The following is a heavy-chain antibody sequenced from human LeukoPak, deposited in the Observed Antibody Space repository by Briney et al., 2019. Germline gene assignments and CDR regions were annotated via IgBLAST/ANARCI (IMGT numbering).Heavy chain of an antibody. Sequence: GASVKVSCKASGGTFSSYAISWVRQAPGQGLEWMGGIIPIFGTANYAQKFQGRVTITADESTSTAYMELSSLRSEDTAVYYCARDGDYGYYYYYGMDVWGQGTTVTVSS. CDR2: IIPIFGTA. D-gene: IGHD4-17*01. CDR3: ARDGDYGYYYYYGMDV. J-gene: IGHJ6*02. V-gene: IGHV1-69*01. CDR1: GGTFSSYA.